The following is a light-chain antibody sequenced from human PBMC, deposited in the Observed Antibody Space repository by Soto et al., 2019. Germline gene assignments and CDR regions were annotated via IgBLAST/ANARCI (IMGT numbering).Light chain of an antibody. Sequence: EIVMTPSPATLSVSPGERATLSCRAGQSVSSNLAWYQQKPGQAPRLLIYDASTRATGIPVRFSGSGSGTEFTLTISSLRSEDFAVYYCQQYDNWPPFTFGPGTKVDIK. J-gene: IGKJ3*01. CDR2: DAS. CDR1: QSVSSN. CDR3: QQYDNWPPFT. V-gene: IGKV3-15*01.